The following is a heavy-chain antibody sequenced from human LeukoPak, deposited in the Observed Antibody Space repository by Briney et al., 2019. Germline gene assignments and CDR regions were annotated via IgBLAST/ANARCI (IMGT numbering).Heavy chain of an antibody. CDR1: GGSISSYY. Sequence: PSETLSATCTVSGGSISSYYWSWIRRPAGKGLEWIGCIYYSGSTNYNPPLKSRVTISVDTSKNQFSLKLSSVTAADTAVYYCATKGFLGIAAARTAFDIWGQGTMVTVSS. CDR3: ATKGFLGIAAARTAFDI. J-gene: IGHJ3*02. V-gene: IGHV4-59*01. D-gene: IGHD6-13*01. CDR2: IYYSGST.